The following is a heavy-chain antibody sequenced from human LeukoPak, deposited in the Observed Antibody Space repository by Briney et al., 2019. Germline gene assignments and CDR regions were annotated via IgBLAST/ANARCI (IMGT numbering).Heavy chain of an antibody. CDR1: GASISSYY. CDR3: ARHRYGLDV. J-gene: IGHJ6*02. CDR2: MSYSENT. Sequence: SETLSLTCTVSGASISSYYWSWIRRPPGKGLEWIGYMSYSENTNYNPSLKSRITLSVDTSKNQFSLKLSSVTAADTAVYYCARHRYGLDVWGQGTKVTVSS. V-gene: IGHV4-59*08.